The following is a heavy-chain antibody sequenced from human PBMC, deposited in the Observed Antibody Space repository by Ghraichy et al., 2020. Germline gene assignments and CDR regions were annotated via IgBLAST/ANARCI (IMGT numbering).Heavy chain of an antibody. J-gene: IGHJ4*02. CDR1: GDSINTRSNY. V-gene: IGHV4-39*01. CDR2: IYYSGNT. CDR3: ARQVGHCGGDRCYSFEY. D-gene: IGHD2-21*01. Sequence: SETLSLTCTVSGDSINTRSNYWVWIRQPPGKGLEWIGSIYYSGNTYYNPSLTSRVTISIDTSKNQFSLKLSSVTAADTAVYYCARQVGHCGGDRCYSFEYWGQGTLVTVSS.